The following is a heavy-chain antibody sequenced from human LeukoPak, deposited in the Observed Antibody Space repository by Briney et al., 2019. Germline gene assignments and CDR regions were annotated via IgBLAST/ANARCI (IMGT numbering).Heavy chain of an antibody. CDR1: GFTFSNTW. J-gene: IGHJ4*02. V-gene: IGHV3-15*01. Sequence: KAGGSLRLSCVASGFTFSNTWMNWVRQAPGKGLEWVGRIMTKTAGGATDYAAPVKGRFTISRDDSKNTVYLQMNSLNTEDIAVYYCTTVRSYWGQGTLVTVSS. CDR2: IMTKTAGGAT. CDR3: TTVRSY.